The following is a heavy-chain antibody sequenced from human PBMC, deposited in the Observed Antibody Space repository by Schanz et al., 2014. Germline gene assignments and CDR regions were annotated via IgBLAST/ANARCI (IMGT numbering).Heavy chain of an antibody. Sequence: EVQLLESGGGLVQPGGSLRLSCVASGFTFFGSFAMSWVRQAPGKGLEWVSGIEFSGGTTYYANSVKGRFTISRDNSKSMLFLEMSSLRVEDTAVYYCVREENYPSFLSCYYYMDVWGKGTSVTVSS. V-gene: IGHV3-23*01. CDR2: IEFSGGTT. J-gene: IGHJ6*03. CDR3: VREENYPSFLSCYYYMDV. D-gene: IGHD1-26*01. CDR1: GFTFFGSFA.